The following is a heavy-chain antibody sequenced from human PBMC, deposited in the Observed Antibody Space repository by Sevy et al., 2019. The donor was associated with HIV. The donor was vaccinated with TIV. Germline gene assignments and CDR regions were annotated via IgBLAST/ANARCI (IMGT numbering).Heavy chain of an antibody. CDR1: GFTFDDYA. J-gene: IGHJ6*02. V-gene: IGHV3-9*01. Sequence: GGSLRLSCAASGFTFDDYAMHWVRQAPGKGLEWVSGISWNSGSIGYADSVKGRFTISRDNAKNSLYLQMNSLRAEDTALYYCAKDIAGYYDSSGYYSRYYYYGMGVWGQGTTVTVSS. CDR3: AKDIAGYYDSSGYYSRYYYYGMGV. CDR2: ISWNSGSI. D-gene: IGHD3-22*01.